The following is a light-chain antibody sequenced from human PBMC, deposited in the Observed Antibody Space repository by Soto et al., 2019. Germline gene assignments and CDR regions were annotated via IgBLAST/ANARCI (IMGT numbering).Light chain of an antibody. CDR1: QSVRTSY. CDR2: GAS. J-gene: IGKJ5*01. CDR3: QQSGTSSPIT. Sequence: EIVLTQSPGTLSLSPGETATLSCRASQSVRTSYLAWYQQKPGQAPRLLIYGASSRATGISDRFTGSGSETDFSLTISRLEPEDFAVYYCQQSGTSSPITFGQGTRLEI. V-gene: IGKV3-20*01.